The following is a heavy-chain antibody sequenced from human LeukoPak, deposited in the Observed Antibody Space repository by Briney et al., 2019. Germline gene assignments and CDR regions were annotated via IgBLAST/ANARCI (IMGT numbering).Heavy chain of an antibody. J-gene: IGHJ4*02. V-gene: IGHV3-30*04. CDR1: GFTFSSYA. CDR2: ISYDGSNK. CDR3: ARAMDY. Sequence: GGSLRLSCAASGFTFSSYAMHWVRQAPGKGLEWVAVISYDGSNKYYAGSVKGRFTISRDNSKNTLYLQMNSLRAEDTAVYYCARAMDYWGQGTLVTVSS.